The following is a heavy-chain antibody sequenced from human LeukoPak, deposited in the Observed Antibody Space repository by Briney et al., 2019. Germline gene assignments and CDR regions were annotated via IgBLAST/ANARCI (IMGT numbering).Heavy chain of an antibody. D-gene: IGHD3-10*01. V-gene: IGHV4-34*01. CDR1: GGSFSGYY. Sequence: SETLSLTCAVYGGSFSGYYWSWIRQPPGKGLEWIGEINDSGTTFYNPSLKSRVTISVDTSKNQFSLKLSSVTAADTAVYYCARWLFGRFGESQRFDPWGQGTLVTVSS. J-gene: IGHJ5*02. CDR2: INDSGTT. CDR3: ARWLFGRFGESQRFDP.